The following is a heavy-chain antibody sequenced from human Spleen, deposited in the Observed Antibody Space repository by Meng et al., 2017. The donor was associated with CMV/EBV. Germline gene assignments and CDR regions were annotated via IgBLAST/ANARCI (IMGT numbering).Heavy chain of an antibody. CDR1: EFTFSSYA. D-gene: IGHD3-22*01. CDR3: ANLEALTMIIWY. J-gene: IGHJ4*02. Sequence: EVRLLVSGGGLVQAGGSLRCFCAASEFTFSSYAMSWVRQAPGKGLEWVSAISGSGGSTYYADSVKGRFTISRDNSKNTLYLQMNSLRAEDTAVYYCANLEALTMIIWYWGQGTLVTVAS. V-gene: IGHV3-23*01. CDR2: ISGSGGST.